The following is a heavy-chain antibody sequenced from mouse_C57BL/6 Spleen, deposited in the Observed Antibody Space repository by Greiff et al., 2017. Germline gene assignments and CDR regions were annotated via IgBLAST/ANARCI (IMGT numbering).Heavy chain of an antibody. Sequence: QVQLQQPGTELVKPGASVKLSCKASGYTFTSYWMHWVKQRPGQGLEWIGNINPSNGGTNYNEKFKGKATLTVDKSSSTAYMQLSSLTSEDSAVYYCARGVYYDYLAWFAYWGQGTLVTVSA. D-gene: IGHD2-4*01. CDR2: INPSNGGT. CDR1: GYTFTSYW. CDR3: ARGVYYDYLAWFAY. V-gene: IGHV1-53*01. J-gene: IGHJ3*01.